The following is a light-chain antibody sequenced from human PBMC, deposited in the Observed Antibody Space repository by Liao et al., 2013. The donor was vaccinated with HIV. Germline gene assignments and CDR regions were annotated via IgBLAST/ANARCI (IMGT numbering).Light chain of an antibody. J-gene: IGLJ2*01. CDR1: KLGDRY. V-gene: IGLV3-1*01. CDR2: QDN. CDR3: QVWDSSSDHPV. Sequence: SYELTQPPSVSVSPGQTASITCSGDKLGDRYTSWYQQKPGQSPVLVIYQDNKRPSGIPERFSGSNSGNTATLSISGTQAMDEAEYYCQVWDSSSDHPVFGGGTKLTVL.